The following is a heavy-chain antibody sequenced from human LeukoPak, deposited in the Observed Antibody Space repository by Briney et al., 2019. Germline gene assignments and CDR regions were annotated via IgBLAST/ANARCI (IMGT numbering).Heavy chain of an antibody. Sequence: PSETLSLTCTVSGGSISSYYWSWIRQPPGKGLEWIGYIYYRGSTKYNPSLKSRVTMSVDMSKNQFSLKLSSVTAADTAVYYCARDNPHGVGATDYWGQGTLVTVSS. J-gene: IGHJ4*02. CDR1: GGSISSYY. CDR2: IYYRGST. CDR3: ARDNPHGVGATDY. D-gene: IGHD1-26*01. V-gene: IGHV4-59*12.